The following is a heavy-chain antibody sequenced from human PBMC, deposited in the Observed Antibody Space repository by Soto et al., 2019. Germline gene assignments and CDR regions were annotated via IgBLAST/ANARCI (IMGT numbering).Heavy chain of an antibody. CDR3: ARDTGGAGIVVAVRRNYYYVMDV. Sequence: PSETLSLTCTVSGGSISSGDYYWSWIRQPPGKGLEWIGYIYYSGSTYYNPSLKGRVTISVDTSKNQFSLKLSSVTAADTAVYYCARDTGGAGIVVAVRRNYYYVMDVWGQGTTVTVSS. J-gene: IGHJ6*02. CDR2: IYYSGST. V-gene: IGHV4-30-4*01. CDR1: GGSISSGDYY. D-gene: IGHD6-19*01.